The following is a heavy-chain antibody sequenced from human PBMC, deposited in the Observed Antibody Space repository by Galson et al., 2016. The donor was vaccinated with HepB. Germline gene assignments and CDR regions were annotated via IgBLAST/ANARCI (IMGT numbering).Heavy chain of an antibody. D-gene: IGHD2-15*01. CDR1: GFTVSNNY. V-gene: IGHV3-66*01. Sequence: SLRLSCAASGFTVSNNYMRWVRQAPGKGLEWVSLIYSGGSTYHADSVKGRFTISRDSSKNTLYLQMNSLRAEDTAVYYCARSRHCSGGSCYGAWGQGTLVTVSS. J-gene: IGHJ5*02. CDR2: IYSGGST. CDR3: ARSRHCSGGSCYGA.